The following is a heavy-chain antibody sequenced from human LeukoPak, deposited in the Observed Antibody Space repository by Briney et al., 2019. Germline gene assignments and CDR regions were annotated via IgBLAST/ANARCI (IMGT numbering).Heavy chain of an antibody. J-gene: IGHJ3*02. CDR3: ARDLLSYYYDSSGWSRGAFDI. D-gene: IGHD3-22*01. Sequence: ASVKVSCKASGYTFTSHYMHWVRQAPGQGLEWMGIINPSGGSTSYAQKFQGRVTMTRDTSTSTVYMELSSLRSEDTAVYYCARDLLSYYYDSSGWSRGAFDIWGQGTMVTVSS. CDR1: GYTFTSHY. V-gene: IGHV1-46*01. CDR2: INPSGGST.